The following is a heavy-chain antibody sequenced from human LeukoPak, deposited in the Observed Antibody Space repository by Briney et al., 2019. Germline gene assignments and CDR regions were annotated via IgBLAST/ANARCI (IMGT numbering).Heavy chain of an antibody. CDR3: SKAGDTNYYRYGDY. V-gene: IGHV3-11*01. CDR2: ISSSGSTI. D-gene: IGHD5-18*01. Sequence: GGSLRLSCAASGFTFSDYYMSWIRQAPGKGLEWVSYISSSGSTIYYADSVKGRFTISRDNAKNTLYLQMNNLRGEDTALYYCSKAGDTNYYRYGDYWGQGTLVTVSS. CDR1: GFTFSDYY. J-gene: IGHJ4*02.